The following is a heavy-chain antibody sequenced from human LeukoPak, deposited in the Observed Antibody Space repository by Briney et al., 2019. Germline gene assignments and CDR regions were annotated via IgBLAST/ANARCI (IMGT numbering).Heavy chain of an antibody. V-gene: IGHV4-59*01. CDR3: ARWSPYDSAGYYYAFDY. D-gene: IGHD3-22*01. CDR1: GGSISGYY. CDR2: ISYSGNT. Sequence: SETLSLTCTVSGGSISGYYWTWIRQPPGKGLEWIGYISYSGNTNYSPSLKSRVTISVDTSKNQFSLKLSSVTAADTAVYYCARWSPYDSAGYYYAFDYWGQGTLVTVSS. J-gene: IGHJ4*02.